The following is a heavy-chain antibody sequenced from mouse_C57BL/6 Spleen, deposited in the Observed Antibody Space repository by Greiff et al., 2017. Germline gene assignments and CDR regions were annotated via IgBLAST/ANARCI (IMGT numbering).Heavy chain of an antibody. V-gene: IGHV1-18*01. Sequence: EVQLQQSGPELVKPGASVKIPCKASGYTFTDYNMDWVKQSHGKSLEWIGDINPNNGGTIYNQKFKGKATLTVDKSSSTAYMELRSLTSEDTAVYYCARPYYGSSHYAMDYWGQGTSVTVSS. CDR1: GYTFTDYN. J-gene: IGHJ4*01. CDR3: ARPYYGSSHYAMDY. CDR2: INPNNGGT. D-gene: IGHD1-1*01.